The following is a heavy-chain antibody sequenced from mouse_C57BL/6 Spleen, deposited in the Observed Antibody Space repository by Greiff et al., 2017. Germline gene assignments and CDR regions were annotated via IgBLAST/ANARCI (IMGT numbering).Heavy chain of an antibody. CDR2: LNPGSGGT. D-gene: IGHD1-1*01. V-gene: IGHV1-54*01. CDR1: GYAFTNYL. Sequence: QVQLQQSGAELVRPGTSVKVSCKASGYAFTNYLIEWVKQRPGQGLEWIGVLNPGSGGTNYNETFKGKATLTADKSSSTAYMQLSSLTSEDSAVYFCAREGGSSYVRYFDVWGTGTTVTVSS. J-gene: IGHJ1*03. CDR3: AREGGSSYVRYFDV.